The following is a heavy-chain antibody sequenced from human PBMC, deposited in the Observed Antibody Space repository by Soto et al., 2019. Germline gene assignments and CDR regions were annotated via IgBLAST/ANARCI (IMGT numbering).Heavy chain of an antibody. CDR1: GFTFSSYG. V-gene: IGHV3-30*03. CDR2: ISYDGSNK. J-gene: IGHJ5*02. D-gene: IGHD6-19*01. Sequence: QVQLVESGGGVVQPGRSLRLSCAASGFTFSSYGMHWVRQAPGKGLEWVAVISYDGSNKYYADSVKGRFTISRDNSKNTLYLQMNSLRAEDTAVYYCATDRDSSGWYLDWVDPWGQGTLVTVSS. CDR3: ATDRDSSGWYLDWVDP.